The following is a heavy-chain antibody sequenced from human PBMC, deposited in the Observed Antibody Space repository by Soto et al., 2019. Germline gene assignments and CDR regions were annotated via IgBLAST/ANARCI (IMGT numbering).Heavy chain of an antibody. Sequence: SETLSLTCTVSGGFIDFYYWSWIRQAPGKGLEWIGCSYYSGTTTYNPSFKIRVSISIDTSKTQFSLRLRSVTAADTAVYYCARRQNWNNLFDTWGQGKLVT. V-gene: IGHV4-59*08. CDR1: GGFIDFYY. CDR3: ARRQNWNNLFDT. D-gene: IGHD1-1*01. CDR2: SYYSGTT. J-gene: IGHJ4*02.